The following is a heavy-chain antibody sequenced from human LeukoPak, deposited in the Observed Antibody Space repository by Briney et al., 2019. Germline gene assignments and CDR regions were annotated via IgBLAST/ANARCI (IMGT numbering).Heavy chain of an antibody. V-gene: IGHV1-2*02. CDR3: ARAGGYSGYDVQVWFDP. CDR2: INPNSGGT. J-gene: IGHJ5*02. CDR1: GYTFTGYY. Sequence: ASVKVSCKASGYTFTGYYMHWVRQAPGQGLEWMGWINPNSGGTNYAQKFQGRVTMTRDTSISTAYMELSRLRSDDTAVYYCARAGGYSGYDVQVWFDPWGQGTLVTVSS. D-gene: IGHD5-12*01.